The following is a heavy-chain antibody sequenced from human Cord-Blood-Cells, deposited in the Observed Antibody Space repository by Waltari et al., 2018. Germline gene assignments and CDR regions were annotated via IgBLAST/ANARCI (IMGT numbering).Heavy chain of an antibody. V-gene: IGHV4-38-2*01. CDR1: GYSINSGSY. J-gene: IGHJ5*02. Sequence: QVQLQESGPGLVKPSETLSLTFAVSGYSINSGSYWGWIRPPPGKGLEWIGSLYHSGSTYYNPSLKSRVTISVDTSKNQFSLKLSSVTAADTAVYYCARGLNWFDPWGQGTLVTVSS. CDR2: LYHSGST. CDR3: ARGLNWFDP.